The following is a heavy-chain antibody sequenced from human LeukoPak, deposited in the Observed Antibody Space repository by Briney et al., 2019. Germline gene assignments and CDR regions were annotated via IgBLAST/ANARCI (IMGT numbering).Heavy chain of an antibody. CDR3: ARVTYYDFWSGYCTEMIYFDY. Sequence: SETLSLTCTVSGGSISSYYWSWIRQPPGKGLEWIGYIYYSGSTNYNPSLKSRVTISVDTSKNQFPLKLSSVTAADTAVYYCARVTYYDFWSGYCTEMIYFDYWGQGTLVTVSS. J-gene: IGHJ4*02. V-gene: IGHV4-59*01. D-gene: IGHD3-3*01. CDR1: GGSISSYY. CDR2: IYYSGST.